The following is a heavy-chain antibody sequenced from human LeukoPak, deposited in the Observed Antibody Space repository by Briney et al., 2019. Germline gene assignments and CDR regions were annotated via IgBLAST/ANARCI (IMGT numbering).Heavy chain of an antibody. CDR1: GFTFGDYL. D-gene: IGHD6-19*01. V-gene: IGHV3-49*05. CDR2: ISGGTT. Sequence: NPGGSLRLSCTASGFTFGDYLMSWFRQAPGKGLEWIGFISGGTTEYAASVKGRFTISRDDSTSIAHLQMNSLTTEDTAVYYCSRGSGWLSVYWGQGTLVTVSS. J-gene: IGHJ4*02. CDR3: SRGSGWLSVY.